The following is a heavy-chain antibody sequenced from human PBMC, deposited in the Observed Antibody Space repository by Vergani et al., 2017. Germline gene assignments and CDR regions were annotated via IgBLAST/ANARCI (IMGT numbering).Heavy chain of an antibody. V-gene: IGHV4-39*07. CDR2: IYYSGST. Sequence: QVQLQQSGPGLVKPSETLSLTCTVSGGSISSSSYYWGWIRQPPGKGLEWIGSIYYSGSTYYNPSLKSRVTISVDTSKNQFSLKLSSVTAADTAEYYCARVGVGIAAYYYYYYYMDVWGKGTTVTVSS. CDR3: ARVGVGIAAYYYYYYYMDV. J-gene: IGHJ6*03. D-gene: IGHD6-13*01. CDR1: GGSISSSSYY.